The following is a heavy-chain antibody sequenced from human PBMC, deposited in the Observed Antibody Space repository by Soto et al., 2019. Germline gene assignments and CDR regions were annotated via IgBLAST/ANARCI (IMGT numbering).Heavy chain of an antibody. CDR2: INNDGTSI. CDR3: ARGPAYNINWYGFDS. Sequence: PGGSLRLSCAASGFTFSSHWMHWVRQAPGKGLVWVSRINNDGTSISYADSVKGRFTICRDNAKNTLYLQMYSLRVEDTAVYYCARGPAYNINWYGFDSWGQGTLVTVSS. D-gene: IGHD6-13*01. CDR1: GFTFSSHW. J-gene: IGHJ4*02. V-gene: IGHV3-74*01.